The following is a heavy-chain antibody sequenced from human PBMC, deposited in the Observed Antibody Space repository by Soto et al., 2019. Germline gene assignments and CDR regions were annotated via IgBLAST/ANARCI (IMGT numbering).Heavy chain of an antibody. CDR3: ARDYYDFWSTPNYYYYGMDV. J-gene: IGHJ6*02. CDR2: IYTSGST. CDR1: GGSISSYY. Sequence: PSETLSLTCTVSGGSISSYYWSWIRQPAGKGLEWIGRIYTSGSTNYNPSLKSRVTMSVDTSKNQFSLKLSSVTAADTAVYYCARDYYDFWSTPNYYYYGMDVWGQGTTVT. D-gene: IGHD3-3*01. V-gene: IGHV4-4*07.